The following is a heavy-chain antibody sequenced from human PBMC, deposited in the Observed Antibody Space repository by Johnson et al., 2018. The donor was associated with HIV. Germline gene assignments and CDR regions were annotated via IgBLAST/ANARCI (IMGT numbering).Heavy chain of an antibody. CDR1: GFTFDDYA. CDR2: ISWNSGSI. J-gene: IGHJ3*02. Sequence: VQLVESGGGLVQPGRSLRLSCAAFGFTFDDYAMHWVRQAPGKGLEWVSGISWNSGSIGYADSVKGRLPISRDNAKNSLYLQMNSLRAEDTALYYCARDCSSTSCYEFDTSDIWGQGTMVTVSS. CDR3: ARDCSSTSCYEFDTSDI. D-gene: IGHD2-2*01. V-gene: IGHV3-9*01.